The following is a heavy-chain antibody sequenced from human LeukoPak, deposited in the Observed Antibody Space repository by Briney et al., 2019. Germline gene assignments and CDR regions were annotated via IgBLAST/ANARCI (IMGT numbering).Heavy chain of an antibody. CDR1: GFTFTNAW. CDR3: ATDLGLTMIRGVLVS. V-gene: IGHV3-15*01. D-gene: IGHD3-10*01. Sequence: PGGSLRLSCAASGFTFTNAWMSWVRQAPGKGLEWVGRIKSKGDGETTDYTAPVKGRFTMSRDDSKATLYLQMNYVIVEDTAVYFCATDLGLTMIRGVLVSWGQGAPVSVSP. CDR2: IKSKGDGETT. J-gene: IGHJ4*02.